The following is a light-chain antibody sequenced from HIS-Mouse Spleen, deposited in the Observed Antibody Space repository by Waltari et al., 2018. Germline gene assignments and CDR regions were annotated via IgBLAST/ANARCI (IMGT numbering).Light chain of an antibody. V-gene: IGLV3-10*01. J-gene: IGLJ1*01. CDR2: EDS. CDR1: ALPKKY. CDR3: YSTDSSGNHRI. Sequence: SYELTQPPSVSVSPGQTARITCSGDALPKKYAYWYQQKSGQAPVLVIYEDSKRPSGIPERFSCSSSGTMATLTISGAQVEDEADYYCYSTDSSGNHRIFGTGTKVTVL.